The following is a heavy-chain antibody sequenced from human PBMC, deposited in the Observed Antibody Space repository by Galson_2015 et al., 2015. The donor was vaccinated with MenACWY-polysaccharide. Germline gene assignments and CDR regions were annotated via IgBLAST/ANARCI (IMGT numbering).Heavy chain of an antibody. CDR3: ARTYCSRTTCYGMDV. D-gene: IGHD2/OR15-2a*01. Sequence: SLRLSCAASRFTFSSYAIHWVRQAPGKGLEWVAIMSYDGSNKYYADSVKGQFTISRDNSKNTMYLQMNGLKSDDTAVYYCARTYCSRTTCYGMDVWGQGTTVTVSS. CDR1: RFTFSSYA. CDR2: MSYDGSNK. V-gene: IGHV3-30-3*01. J-gene: IGHJ6*02.